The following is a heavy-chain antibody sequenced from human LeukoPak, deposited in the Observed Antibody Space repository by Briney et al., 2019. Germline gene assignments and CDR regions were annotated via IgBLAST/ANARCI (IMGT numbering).Heavy chain of an antibody. CDR1: GYTFTLYY. CDR2: INPSGGST. J-gene: IGHJ5*02. CDR3: ARAKDIVVVPAADRPWFDP. D-gene: IGHD2-2*01. V-gene: IGHV1-46*01. Sequence: ASVKVSCKASGYTFTLYYMHWVRQAPGQGLEWMGIINPSGGSTSYAQQFQGRVTMTGDTSTSTVYMELSSLRSEDTAVYYCARAKDIVVVPAADRPWFDPWGQGTLVTVSS.